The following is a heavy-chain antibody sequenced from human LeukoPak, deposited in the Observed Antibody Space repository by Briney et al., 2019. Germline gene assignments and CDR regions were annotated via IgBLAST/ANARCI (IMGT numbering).Heavy chain of an antibody. CDR3: VRFALTSSLAH. D-gene: IGHD6-13*01. Sequence: GESLKISCKISGYKLTNNWIGWVRQVPGKGLEWMGLIYSPSFQGQVTLSVDASISTAYLQLSGLRASDTAIYYCVRFALTSSLAHWGQGTLVTVSS. CDR2: IY. CDR1: GYKLTNNW. V-gene: IGHV5-51*01. J-gene: IGHJ5*02.